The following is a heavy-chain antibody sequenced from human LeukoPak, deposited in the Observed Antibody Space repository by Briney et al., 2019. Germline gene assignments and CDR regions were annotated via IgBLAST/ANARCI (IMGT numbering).Heavy chain of an antibody. D-gene: IGHD5/OR15-5a*01. CDR3: ARSLRFLDF. J-gene: IGHJ4*02. CDR1: GFTFSNYW. Sequence: GGSLRLSCEGSGFTFSNYWMSWVRQAPGKGLEWVANIQQHGSETYYGDSVKGRFTISRDNAKNSLYLQMNSLRAEDTAVYYCARSLRFLDFWGRGTLVTVSS. V-gene: IGHV3-7*01. CDR2: IQQHGSET.